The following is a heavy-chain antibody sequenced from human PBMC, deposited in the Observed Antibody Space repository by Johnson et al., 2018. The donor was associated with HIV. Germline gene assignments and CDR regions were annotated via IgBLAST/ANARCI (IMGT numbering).Heavy chain of an antibody. Sequence: VQLVESGGGVVQPGGSLRLSCAASGFTVSSNEMSWVRQAPGKGLEWVANIKQDGSEKYYVDSVKGRFTISRDNSKNTLYLQMNSLRAEDTALFYCAKGVSYDSSDSAFEIGGQGTMVTVSS. J-gene: IGHJ3*02. CDR3: AKGVSYDSSDSAFEI. CDR1: GFTVSSNE. V-gene: IGHV3-7*03. D-gene: IGHD3-22*01. CDR2: IKQDGSEK.